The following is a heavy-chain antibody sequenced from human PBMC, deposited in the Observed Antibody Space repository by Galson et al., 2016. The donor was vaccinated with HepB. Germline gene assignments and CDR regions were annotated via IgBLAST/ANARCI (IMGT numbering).Heavy chain of an antibody. CDR1: GYTFTSYA. J-gene: IGHJ6*02. V-gene: IGHV1-3*04. Sequence: SVKVSCKASGYTFTSYAMHWVRQAPEQRLEWMGWINTGNGNTIYSQKFQGRVTITRDTSASTAYMELSSLRSEDTAVYYCASVGAITGYYYYGMDVWGQGTTVTVSS. CDR3: ASVGAITGYYYYGMDV. D-gene: IGHD1-26*01. CDR2: INTGNGNT.